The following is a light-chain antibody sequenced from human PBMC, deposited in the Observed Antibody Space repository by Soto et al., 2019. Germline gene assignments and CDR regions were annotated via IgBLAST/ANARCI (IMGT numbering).Light chain of an antibody. Sequence: TQSPSTLSASVGDRATLSCRASQSVSSNYLAWCQQRPGQAPRLLIHDASNRATGVPVRFSGSGSETDFTLTISSLEPEDSAVYYCQQRYNWPGTFGQGTKVDI. CDR2: DAS. V-gene: IGKV3-11*01. CDR1: QSVSSNY. CDR3: QQRYNWPGT. J-gene: IGKJ1*01.